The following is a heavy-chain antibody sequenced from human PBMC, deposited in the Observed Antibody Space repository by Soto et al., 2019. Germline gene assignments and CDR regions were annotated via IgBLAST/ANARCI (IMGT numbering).Heavy chain of an antibody. J-gene: IGHJ6*03. D-gene: IGHD5-12*01. CDR1: GGSFSGYY. Sequence: PSETLSLTCAVYGGSFSGYYWSWIRQPPGKGLEWIGEINHSGSTNYNPSLKSRVTISVDTSKNQFSLKLSSVTAADTAVYYCARKNRGYSGYVDYYYYMDVWGKGTTVTVSS. CDR2: INHSGST. V-gene: IGHV4-34*01. CDR3: ARKNRGYSGYVDYYYYMDV.